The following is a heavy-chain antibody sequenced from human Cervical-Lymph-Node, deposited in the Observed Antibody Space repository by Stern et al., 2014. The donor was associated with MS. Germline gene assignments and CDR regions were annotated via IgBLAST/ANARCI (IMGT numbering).Heavy chain of an antibody. V-gene: IGHV3-30*04. CDR2: ISYDGSNK. CDR3: ARGVGGYFDY. J-gene: IGHJ4*02. CDR1: GFTFSSYA. Sequence: VQLVESGGGVVQPGRSLRLSCAASGFTFSSYAMHWVRQAPGKGLEWVAVISYDGSNKYYADSVKGRFTISRDNSKNTLYLQMNSLRAEDTAVYYCARGVGGYFDYWGQGTLVTVSS. D-gene: IGHD1-26*01.